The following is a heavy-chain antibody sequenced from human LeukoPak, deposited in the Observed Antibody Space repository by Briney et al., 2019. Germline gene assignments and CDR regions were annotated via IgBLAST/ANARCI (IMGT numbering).Heavy chain of an antibody. CDR2: IVPILITP. D-gene: IGHD2-8*01. CDR3: ANIMGMAPLDH. Sequence: SVKVSCKASGDTFNTYSFSWVRQGPGQGLEWMGGIVPILITPNYAQKFQGRVTITADESTRTVYMELSSLKSEDTAIYYSANIMGMAPLDHWGQGTLVTVSS. V-gene: IGHV1-69*13. CDR1: GDTFNTYS. J-gene: IGHJ4*02.